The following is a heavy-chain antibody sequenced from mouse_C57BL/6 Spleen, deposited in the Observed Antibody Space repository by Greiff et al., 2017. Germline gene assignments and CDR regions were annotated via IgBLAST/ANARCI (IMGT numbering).Heavy chain of an antibody. CDR2: IRLKSDNYAT. CDR1: GFTFSNYW. J-gene: IGHJ2*01. CDR3: TGPYDY. V-gene: IGHV6-3*01. Sequence: DVKLQESGGGLVQPGGSIKLSCVASGFTFSNYWMNWVRQSPEKGLEWVAQIRLKSDNYATHYAESVKGRFTISRDDSKSSVYLQMNNLRAEDTGIYYCTGPYDYWGQGTTLTVSS.